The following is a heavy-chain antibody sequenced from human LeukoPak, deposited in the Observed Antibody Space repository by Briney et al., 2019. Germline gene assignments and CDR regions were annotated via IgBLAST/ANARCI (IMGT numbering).Heavy chain of an antibody. J-gene: IGHJ4*02. V-gene: IGHV1-3*01. Sequence: ASVKVSCTASGYTFSSYAMQWVRQAPGQRLEWMGWINAGNGDTKYAQKFQGRVTITRDTSASTAYMDLSSLRSEDTAVYYCAIHCTGGSCSRSYYFDYWGQGTLVTVSS. CDR1: GYTFSSYA. D-gene: IGHD2-15*01. CDR3: AIHCTGGSCSRSYYFDY. CDR2: INAGNGDT.